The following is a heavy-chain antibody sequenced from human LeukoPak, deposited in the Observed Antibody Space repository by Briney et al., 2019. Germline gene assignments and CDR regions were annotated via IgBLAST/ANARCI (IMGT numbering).Heavy chain of an antibody. CDR3: ARELTYSGSHRNFDS. CDR1: GGSFSGYY. Sequence: SETLSLTCAVYGGSFSGYYWSWIRQPPGKGLEWIGEINHSGSTNYNPSLRGRVTIPVDTSNDQFSLKLSSVTAADTAVYFCARELTYSGSHRNFDSWGQGTLVTVSS. D-gene: IGHD1-26*01. J-gene: IGHJ4*02. CDR2: INHSGST. V-gene: IGHV4-34*01.